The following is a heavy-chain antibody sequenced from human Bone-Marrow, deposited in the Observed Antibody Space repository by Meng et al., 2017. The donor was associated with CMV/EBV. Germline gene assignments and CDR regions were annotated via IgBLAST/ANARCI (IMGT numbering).Heavy chain of an antibody. D-gene: IGHD2-15*01. CDR2: IVVGSGNT. CDR3: AAAAAEHDAFDI. J-gene: IGHJ3*02. Sequence: SVKVSCKASGFTFTSSAVQWVRQARGQRLEWIGWIVVGSGNTNYAQKLQERVTITRDMSTSTAYMELSSLRSEDTAVYYCAAAAAEHDAFDIWGQGTMVTVSS. V-gene: IGHV1-58*01. CDR1: GFTFTSSA.